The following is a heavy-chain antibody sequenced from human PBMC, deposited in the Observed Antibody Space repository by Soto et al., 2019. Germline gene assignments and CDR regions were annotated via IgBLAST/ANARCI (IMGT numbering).Heavy chain of an antibody. J-gene: IGHJ4*02. CDR3: ARLGVGVSVDH. D-gene: IGHD2-8*01. CDR2: IYHSGST. CDR1: GDSISTANW. Sequence: QVQLQESGPGLVKPSGTLSLTCVVSGDSISTANWWRWVRQPPGKGLEWIGKIYHSGSTTYNPFIKSRVTISIDKSKNQFSLEVSYVTAADTSVYYCARLGVGVSVDHRGQGILVIVSS. V-gene: IGHV4-4*02.